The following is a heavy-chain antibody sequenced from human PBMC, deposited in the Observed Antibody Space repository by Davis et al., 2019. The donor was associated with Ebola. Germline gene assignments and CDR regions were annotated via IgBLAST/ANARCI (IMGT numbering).Heavy chain of an antibody. CDR2: VIPVFGTT. J-gene: IGHJ6*03. Sequence: SVKVSCKASGYTFTSYYIHWVRQAPGQGLEWMGWVIPVFGTTNYAQKFQGRVTLTADESTSTAHMELSGLTSEDTAVYYCARCPPESGYYFYYMDVWGTGTTVTVSS. CDR3: ARCPPESGYYFYYMDV. CDR1: GYTFTSYY. V-gene: IGHV1-69*13.